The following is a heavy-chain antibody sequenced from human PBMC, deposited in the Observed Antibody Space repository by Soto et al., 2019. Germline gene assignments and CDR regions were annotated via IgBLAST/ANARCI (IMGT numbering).Heavy chain of an antibody. CDR2: IYHSGST. CDR3: ARYAGIVGATTAFDI. J-gene: IGHJ3*02. CDR1: GGSISSSNW. D-gene: IGHD1-26*01. V-gene: IGHV4-4*02. Sequence: SETLSLTCAVSGGSISSSNWWSWVRRPPGKGLEWFGEIYHSGSTNYTPSLKSRVTISVDKSKNQFSLKLSSVTAADTAVYYCARYAGIVGATTAFDIWGQGTMVTVSS.